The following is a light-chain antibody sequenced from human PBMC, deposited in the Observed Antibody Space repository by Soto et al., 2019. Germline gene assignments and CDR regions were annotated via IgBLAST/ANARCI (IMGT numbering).Light chain of an antibody. CDR3: SSYTSSRTVV. Sequence: QSALTQPPSVSGSPGQSVTISCTGTSSDVGSYNRVSWYQQPPGTAPKLMISEVSNRPSGVPDRFSGSKSGNTASLTISGLQAEDEADYYCSSYTSSRTVVFGGGTKLTVL. J-gene: IGLJ2*01. V-gene: IGLV2-18*02. CDR1: SSDVGSYNR. CDR2: EVS.